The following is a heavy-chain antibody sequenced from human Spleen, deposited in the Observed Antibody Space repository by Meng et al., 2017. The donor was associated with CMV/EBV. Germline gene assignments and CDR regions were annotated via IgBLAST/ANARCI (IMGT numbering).Heavy chain of an antibody. CDR1: GFTFSTYG. CDR2: ISYDGRNK. D-gene: IGHD3-10*01. J-gene: IGHJ4*02. Sequence: GESLKISCAASGFTFSTYGMHWVRQAPGKGLEWVAFISYDGRNKYYADSVKGRFTISTDNSKNTLSLQMNSLRVEDTALYYCAKDRLFHGSGKGYFHYWGQGTLVTVSS. V-gene: IGHV3-30*02. CDR3: AKDRLFHGSGKGYFHY.